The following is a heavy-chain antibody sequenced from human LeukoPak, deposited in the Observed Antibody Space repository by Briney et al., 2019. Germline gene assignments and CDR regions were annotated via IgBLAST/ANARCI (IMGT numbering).Heavy chain of an antibody. V-gene: IGHV3-33*01. Sequence: PGRSLRLSCAASGFTFSSYGMHWVRQAPGKGLEWVAVIWYDGSNKYYADSVKGRFTISRDNSKNTLYLQMNSLRAEDTAVYYCARELYSNYQYYMDVWGKWTTVTVSS. D-gene: IGHD3-16*02. CDR2: IWYDGSNK. CDR3: ARELYSNYQYYMDV. CDR1: GFTFSSYG. J-gene: IGHJ6*03.